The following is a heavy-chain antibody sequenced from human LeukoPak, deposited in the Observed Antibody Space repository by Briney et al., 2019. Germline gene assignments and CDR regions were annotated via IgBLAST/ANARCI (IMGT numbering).Heavy chain of an antibody. V-gene: IGHV4-59*11. CDR1: GGSISSHY. J-gene: IGHJ6*03. D-gene: IGHD3-3*01. Sequence: SETLSLTCTVSGGSISSHYWSWIRQPPGKGLEWIGYIYYSGSTNYNPSLKSRVTISVDTSKNQFSLKLSSVTAADTAVYYCAREVRYYDYSSGYDYYYMDVWGKGTTVTVSS. CDR2: IYYSGST. CDR3: AREVRYYDYSSGYDYYYMDV.